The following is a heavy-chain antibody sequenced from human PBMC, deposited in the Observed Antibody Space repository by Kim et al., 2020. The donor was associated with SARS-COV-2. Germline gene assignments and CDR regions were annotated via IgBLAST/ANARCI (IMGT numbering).Heavy chain of an antibody. D-gene: IGHD6-19*01. CDR3: ARHGAVAAEYYFDY. Sequence: SPSFQGQVTISADKSISTAYLQWSSLKASDTAMYYCARHGAVAAEYYFDYWGQGTLVTVSS. J-gene: IGHJ4*01. V-gene: IGHV5-51*01.